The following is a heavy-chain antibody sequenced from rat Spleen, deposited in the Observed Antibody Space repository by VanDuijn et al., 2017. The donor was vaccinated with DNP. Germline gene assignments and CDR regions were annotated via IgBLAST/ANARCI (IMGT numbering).Heavy chain of an antibody. V-gene: IGHV5-22*01. D-gene: IGHD1-2*01. Sequence: EVQLVESGGGFVQPGRSMSLSCAASGFTFSTYDMAWVRQAPKKGLDWVATITSDGSSTYYRDSVKGRFTISRDNAESTLYLQMNSLSSEDTATYYCARLNLYYSSYLHVDHLWCGYWGQCTLVTVSS. CDR2: ITSDGSST. CDR1: GFTFSTYD. J-gene: IGHJ3*01. CDR3: ARLNLYYSSYLHVDHLWCGY.